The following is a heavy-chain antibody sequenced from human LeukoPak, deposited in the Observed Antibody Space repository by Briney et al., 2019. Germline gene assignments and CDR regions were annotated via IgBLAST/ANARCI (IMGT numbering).Heavy chain of an antibody. CDR3: ARQSGSSSENYYYYYMDL. D-gene: IGHD6-6*01. CDR2: IYYIGST. V-gene: IGHV4-39*01. Sequence: SETLSLTCTVSGGSISSSSYYWGWSRQPPGKGLEWIGIIYYIGSTYYNPSLTSRLTQSVTTSKNPFSMKLSSVPPAASTLYACARQSGSSSENYYYYYMDLWGKGTTLTLSS. CDR1: GGSISSSSYY. J-gene: IGHJ6*03.